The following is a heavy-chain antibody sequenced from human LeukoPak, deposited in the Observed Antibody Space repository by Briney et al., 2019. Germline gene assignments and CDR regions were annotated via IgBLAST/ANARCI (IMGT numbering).Heavy chain of an antibody. J-gene: IGHJ3*02. CDR2: INPNSGGT. V-gene: IGHV1-2*02. D-gene: IGHD3-22*01. CDR1: GYTFTGYY. Sequence: ASVKVSCKASGYTFTGYYMHWVRQAPGQGLEWMGWINPNSGGTNYAQKFQGRVTMTRDTSISTAYMELSRLRSDDTAVYYCARGRYYYDSSGYPQPDAFDIWGQGTMVTVSS. CDR3: ARGRYYYDSSGYPQPDAFDI.